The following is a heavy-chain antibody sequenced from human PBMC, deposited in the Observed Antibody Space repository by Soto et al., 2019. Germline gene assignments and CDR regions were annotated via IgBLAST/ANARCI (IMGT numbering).Heavy chain of an antibody. Sequence: QVQLVQSGAEEKKPGASVKVSCKASGYTFTSYAMHWVRHAPGQRLEWMGWINAGNGNTKYSQKFQGRVTITRDTSASTAYMELSSLRSEDTAVYYCARDMYYDFWSGLFDYWGQGTLVTVSS. D-gene: IGHD3-3*01. J-gene: IGHJ4*02. V-gene: IGHV1-3*05. CDR2: INAGNGNT. CDR3: ARDMYYDFWSGLFDY. CDR1: GYTFTSYA.